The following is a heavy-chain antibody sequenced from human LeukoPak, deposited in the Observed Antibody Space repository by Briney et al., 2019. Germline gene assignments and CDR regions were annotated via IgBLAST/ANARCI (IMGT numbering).Heavy chain of an antibody. CDR2: ISYDGSNK. CDR1: GFTFSSYA. J-gene: IGHJ1*01. Sequence: GGSLRLSCAASGFTFSSYAMHWVRQAPGKGLQWVAVISYDGSNKYYADSVKGRFTISRDNSKNALYLQMNSLRAEDTAVYYCAKDYISYYYDSSGYNDWGQGTLVTVSS. V-gene: IGHV3-30-3*01. D-gene: IGHD3-22*01. CDR3: AKDYISYYYDSSGYND.